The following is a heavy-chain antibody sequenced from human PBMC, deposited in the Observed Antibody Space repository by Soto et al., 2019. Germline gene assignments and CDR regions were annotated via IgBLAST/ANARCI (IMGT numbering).Heavy chain of an antibody. CDR1: GGTFSSYA. CDR2: IIPIFGTA. D-gene: IGHD2-15*01. CDR3: ARVVAGYCSGGSCKGAFDI. Sequence: SVKVSCKASGGTFSSYAISWVRQAPGQGLEWMGGIIPIFGTANYAQKFQGRVTITADESTSTAYMELSSLRSEDTAVYYCARVVAGYCSGGSCKGAFDIWGQGTMVTVSS. V-gene: IGHV1-69*13. J-gene: IGHJ3*02.